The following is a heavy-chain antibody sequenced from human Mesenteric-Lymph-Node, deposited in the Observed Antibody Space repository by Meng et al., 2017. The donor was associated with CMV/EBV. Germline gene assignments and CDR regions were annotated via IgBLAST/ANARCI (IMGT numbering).Heavy chain of an antibody. CDR3: TSLPPRDIVVDVGS. CDR1: GLPFSGSA. CDR2: IRSKANSYAT. V-gene: IGHV3-73*01. D-gene: IGHD2-2*01. J-gene: IGHJ4*02. Sequence: SGLPFSGSAMHWVRQASGKGLEWVGRIRSKANSYATAYAASVKGRFTISRDDSKNTAYLQMNSLKTEDTAVYYCTSLPPRDIVVDVGSWGQGTLVTVSS.